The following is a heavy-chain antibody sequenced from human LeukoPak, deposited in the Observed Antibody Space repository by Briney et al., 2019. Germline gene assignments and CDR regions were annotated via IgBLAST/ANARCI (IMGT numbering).Heavy chain of an antibody. CDR1: GGSISSSDWY. Sequence: SETLSLTCTVSGGSISSSDWYWGWIRQPPGKGLEWIGTIFYNGATQFDPSLKSRVTLSVDTSRNQFSLRLTSVTAADTAVYYCAREERYTTSSGGHWGQGTLVTVSS. CDR3: AREERYTTSSGGH. J-gene: IGHJ1*01. V-gene: IGHV4-39*07. CDR2: IFYNGAT. D-gene: IGHD1-26*01.